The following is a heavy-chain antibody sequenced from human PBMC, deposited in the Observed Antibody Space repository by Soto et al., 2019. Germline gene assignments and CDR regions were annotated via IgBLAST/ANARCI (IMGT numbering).Heavy chain of an antibody. J-gene: IGHJ4*02. D-gene: IGHD2-2*01. Sequence: SETLSLTCTVSGGSISNYYWSWIRQPPGKGLEWIGYIYYSGSSNYNPSLKSRVTTSVDTSNNQFSLKLNSVTAADTAVYYCARYYCTSTTCYYFDYWGQGTLVTVSS. V-gene: IGHV4-59*01. CDR2: IYYSGSS. CDR3: ARYYCTSTTCYYFDY. CDR1: GGSISNYY.